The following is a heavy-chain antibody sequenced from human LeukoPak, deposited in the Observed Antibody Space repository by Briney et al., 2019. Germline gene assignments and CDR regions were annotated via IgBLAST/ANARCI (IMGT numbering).Heavy chain of an antibody. CDR1: GGSISSSSYY. D-gene: IGHD2-15*01. CDR3: ARFRYCSGGSCERIGYSSKRAFDI. Sequence: SETLSLTCTVSGGSISSSSYYWGWIRQPPGKGLEWIGSIYYSGSTNYNPSLKSRVTISVDTSKNQFSLKLSSVTAADTAVYYCARFRYCSGGSCERIGYSSKRAFDIWGQGTMVTVSP. V-gene: IGHV4-39*07. CDR2: IYYSGST. J-gene: IGHJ3*02.